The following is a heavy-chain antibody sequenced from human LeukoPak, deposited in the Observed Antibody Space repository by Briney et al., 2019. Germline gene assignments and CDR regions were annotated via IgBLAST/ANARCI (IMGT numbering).Heavy chain of an antibody. CDR1: GYILTDYY. J-gene: IGHJ3*02. Sequence: GASVKVSRKASGYILTDYYMHWVRQAPGQGLEWMGWINPTGVSTSYAQKFQGRVTMTRDTSTSTVYMELSSLRSEDTAIYYCARIRDGYNDAYDIWGQGTVVTVPS. V-gene: IGHV1-46*01. CDR2: INPTGVST. CDR3: ARIRDGYNDAYDI. D-gene: IGHD5-24*01.